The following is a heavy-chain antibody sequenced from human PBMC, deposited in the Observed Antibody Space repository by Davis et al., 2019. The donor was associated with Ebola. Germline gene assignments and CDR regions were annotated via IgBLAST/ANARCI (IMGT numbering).Heavy chain of an antibody. CDR1: GNSFTSQW. V-gene: IGHV5-51*01. CDR3: ATLRRTITGMDDGFDI. D-gene: IGHD1-14*01. J-gene: IGHJ3*02. Sequence: GESLKISCKDSGNSFTSQWIGWVRQMPGKGLEWMGIIYTGDSDIRYSPSFRGQVTISADKSTKTAFLQWSSLKASDTAMYYCATLRRTITGMDDGFDIWGQGTMVTVSS. CDR2: IYTGDSDI.